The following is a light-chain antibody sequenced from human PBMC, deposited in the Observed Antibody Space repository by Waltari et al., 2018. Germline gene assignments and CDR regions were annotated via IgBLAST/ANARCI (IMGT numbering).Light chain of an antibody. CDR1: QSLGRW. V-gene: IGKV1-5*03. Sequence: DIQMTQSPATLPASVGDRVTITCRASQSLGRWLAWYQQKPGKAPKLLISESAKLQSWVPSRVSGSGSGTDFTLTINGLQPDDFAIYYCHQYMSYPWTFGLGTKVEIK. CDR3: HQYMSYPWT. J-gene: IGKJ1*01. CDR2: ESA.